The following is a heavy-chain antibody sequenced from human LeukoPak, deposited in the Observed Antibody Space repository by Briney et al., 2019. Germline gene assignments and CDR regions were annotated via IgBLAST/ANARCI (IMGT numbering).Heavy chain of an antibody. CDR2: IHPNSGAT. Sequence: ASVTVSCTTSGSTFTDYYLHWVRQAPGQGLEWVGWIHPNSGATHYAQKFQGRLTMTRDTSISTVYVELTRLRSDDTAVYYCARDMGRYSGYDYDYWGQGTLVTASS. V-gene: IGHV1-2*02. J-gene: IGHJ4*02. D-gene: IGHD5-12*01. CDR1: GSTFTDYY. CDR3: ARDMGRYSGYDYDY.